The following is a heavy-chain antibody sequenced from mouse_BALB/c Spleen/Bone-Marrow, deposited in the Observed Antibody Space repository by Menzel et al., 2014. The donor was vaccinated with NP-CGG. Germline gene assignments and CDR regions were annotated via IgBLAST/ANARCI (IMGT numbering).Heavy chain of an antibody. J-gene: IGHJ2*01. CDR1: GFTFTDYY. CDR3: TRDKGRVFFDY. CDR2: IRNKANGYTT. Sequence: EVMLVESGGGLVQPGGSLRPSCATSGFTFTDYYMNWVRQPPGKALEWLGFIRNKANGYTTEYIASVKGRFTISRDNSQNILYLQMSTLRAEDSATYYCTRDKGRVFFDYWGQGTTLTVSS. V-gene: IGHV7-3*02.